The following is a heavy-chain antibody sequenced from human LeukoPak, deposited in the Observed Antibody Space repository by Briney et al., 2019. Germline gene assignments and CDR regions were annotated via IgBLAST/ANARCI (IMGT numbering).Heavy chain of an antibody. CDR2: INPNSGGT. D-gene: IGHD3-10*01. J-gene: IGHJ4*02. CDR3: ARDRVPWFGEGDGPGFDY. CDR1: GYTFTGYY. Sequence: ASVKVSCKASGYTFTGYYMHWVRQAPGQGLEGMGWINPNSGGTNYAQKFQGRVTMTRDTSISTAYMELSRLRSDDTAVYYCARDRVPWFGEGDGPGFDYWGQGTLVTVSS. V-gene: IGHV1-2*02.